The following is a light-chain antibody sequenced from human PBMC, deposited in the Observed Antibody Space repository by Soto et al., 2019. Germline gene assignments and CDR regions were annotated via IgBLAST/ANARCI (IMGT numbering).Light chain of an antibody. Sequence: EIVMTQSPATLSLSPGERATLSCRASQSVNSNLAWYQQKPGQSPRLLIHGASTRSTGIPARFSGSGSGTEFTLTISSLQSEDFAVYYCQQYQNWPPWTFGQGTKV. CDR2: GAS. CDR3: QQYQNWPPWT. J-gene: IGKJ1*01. V-gene: IGKV3-15*01. CDR1: QSVNSN.